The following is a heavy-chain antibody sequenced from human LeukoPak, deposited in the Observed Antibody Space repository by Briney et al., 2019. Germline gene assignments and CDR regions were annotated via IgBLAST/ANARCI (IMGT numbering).Heavy chain of an antibody. D-gene: IGHD5-18*01. CDR3: ARVVGYRDAFDI. J-gene: IGHJ3*02. CDR1: GGSISSGGYS. Sequence: SQTLSLTCAVSGGSISSGGYSWSWIRQPPGKGLEWIGYIYHSGSTYYNPSLKSRVTISVDRSKNQFSLKLSSVTAADTAVYYCARVVGYRDAFDIWSQGTMVTVSS. V-gene: IGHV4-30-2*01. CDR2: IYHSGST.